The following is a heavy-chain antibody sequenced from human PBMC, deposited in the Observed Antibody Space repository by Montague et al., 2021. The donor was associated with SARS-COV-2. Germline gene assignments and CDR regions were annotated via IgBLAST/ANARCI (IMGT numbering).Heavy chain of an antibody. CDR2: IFHSGAA. D-gene: IGHD6-13*01. CDR3: ARDFVAAVPDRFDS. V-gene: IGHV4/OR15-8*02. Sequence: SETLSLTCAVSGGFISSGNWWSWVRQPPGKGLEWIGEIFHSGAASYNPSLKSRLTISMDKSKNEFPLKLNSVTAADTAMYYCARDFVAAVPDRFDSWGQGVLVTVSS. CDR1: GGFISSGNW. J-gene: IGHJ4*02.